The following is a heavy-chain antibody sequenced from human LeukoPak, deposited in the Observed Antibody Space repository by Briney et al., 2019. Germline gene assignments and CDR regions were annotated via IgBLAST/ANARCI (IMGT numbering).Heavy chain of an antibody. Sequence: SETLSLTCTVSGGSISSSSYYWGWIRQPPGKGLEWFGSIYYSGSTYYNPSLKSRVTISVDTSKNQFSLKLSSLTVADTAVYYCVTPENSGYYYLSWGQGTLVTVSS. J-gene: IGHJ5*02. CDR3: VTPENSGYYYLS. CDR1: GGSISSSSYY. CDR2: IYYSGST. D-gene: IGHD3-22*01. V-gene: IGHV4-39*01.